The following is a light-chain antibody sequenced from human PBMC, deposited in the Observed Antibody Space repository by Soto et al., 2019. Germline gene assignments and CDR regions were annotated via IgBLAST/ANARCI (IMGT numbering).Light chain of an antibody. CDR3: QQYYSTSFT. V-gene: IGKV1-39*01. CDR2: AAS. CDR1: QSISSY. Sequence: DIQMTQSPSSLSASVGDRVTITCRASQSISSYLSWYQQKPGKAPKLLIYAASSLQSGVPSRFSGSGSGTDFTLTISSLQPEGFATYYCQQYYSTSFTFGQGTKVEIK. J-gene: IGKJ2*01.